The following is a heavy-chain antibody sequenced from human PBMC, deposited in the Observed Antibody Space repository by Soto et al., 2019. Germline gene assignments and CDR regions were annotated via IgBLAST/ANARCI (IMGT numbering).Heavy chain of an antibody. CDR2: IVGSGSQI. CDR1: GFTLSTFA. V-gene: IGHV3-23*01. Sequence: EVQLLESGGRLVQPGGSLRLSCAVSGFTLSTFAMTWVRQAPGKGLECVSGIVGSGSQIHYADSVKGRFTISKDNSKNILYVQMDSLRVDDTAVYFCAKDAVYKDGLWLMYQWGQGTQVTVSS. D-gene: IGHD2-21*01. CDR3: AKDAVYKDGLWLMYQ. J-gene: IGHJ4*02.